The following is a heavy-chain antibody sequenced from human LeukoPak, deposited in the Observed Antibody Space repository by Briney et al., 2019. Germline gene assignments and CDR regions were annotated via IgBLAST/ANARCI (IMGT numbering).Heavy chain of an antibody. CDR1: GFTFSAYS. CDR2: ISSSGSDI. J-gene: IGHJ4*02. D-gene: IGHD3-10*01. V-gene: IGHV3-21*01. CDR3: ARDRRSITMVRGVIPRAFDY. Sequence: PGGSLRLSCAASGFTFSAYSMNWVRQAPGKGLEWVSSISSSGSDIYYADSVKGRFTISRDNAKNSLYLQMNSLRAEDTAVYYCARDRRSITMVRGVIPRAFDYWGQGTLVTVSS.